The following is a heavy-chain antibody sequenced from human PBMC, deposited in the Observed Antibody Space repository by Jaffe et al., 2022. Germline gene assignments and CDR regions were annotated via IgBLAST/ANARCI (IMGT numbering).Heavy chain of an antibody. J-gene: IGHJ2*01. CDR2: ISSSSSTI. Sequence: EVQLVESGGGLVQPGGSLRLSCAASGFTFSSYSMNWVRQAPGKGLEWVSYISSSSSTIYYADSVKGRFTISRDNAKNSLYLQMNSLRAEDTAVYYCARGQNWNDGFWYFDLWGRGTLVTVSS. CDR3: ARGQNWNDGFWYFDL. D-gene: IGHD1-1*01. CDR1: GFTFSSYS. V-gene: IGHV3-48*01.